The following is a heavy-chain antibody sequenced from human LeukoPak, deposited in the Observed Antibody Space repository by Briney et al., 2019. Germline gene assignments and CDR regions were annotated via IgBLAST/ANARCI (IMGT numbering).Heavy chain of an antibody. Sequence: TGGSLRLSCAASGFTFSSYSMNWVRQAPGKGLEWVSSISSSSSYIYYADSVKGRFTISRDNAKNSLYQQMNSLGAEDTAVYYCAKLLYWYIDLWGRGTLVTVSS. CDR2: ISSSSSYI. J-gene: IGHJ2*01. V-gene: IGHV3-21*01. D-gene: IGHD2-21*02. CDR1: GFTFSSYS. CDR3: AKLLYWYIDL.